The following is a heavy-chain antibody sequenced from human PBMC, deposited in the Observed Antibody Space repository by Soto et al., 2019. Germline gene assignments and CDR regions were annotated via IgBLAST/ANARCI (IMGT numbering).Heavy chain of an antibody. D-gene: IGHD2-15*01. V-gene: IGHV3-30*18. CDR3: AKWTGRYCSGGRCYLDDPFDY. J-gene: IGHJ4*02. Sequence: QVQLAESGGGVVHPGRSLRLSCAASGFSINSYSMHWVRQAPGKGLEWVGVISYDGLNQYYAPSVKGRFTVSRDSSKNMVYLQLDSLRGDDTAVYYCAKWTGRYCSGGRCYLDDPFDYWGQGTLVTVSS. CDR2: ISYDGLNQ. CDR1: GFSINSYS.